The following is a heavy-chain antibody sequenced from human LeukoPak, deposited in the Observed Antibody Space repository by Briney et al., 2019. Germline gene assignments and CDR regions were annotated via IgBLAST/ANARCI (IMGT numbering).Heavy chain of an antibody. D-gene: IGHD3-22*01. CDR3: GRAGSSGYYYGNRAFDI. CDR1: GGTFSDYY. CDR2: INHSGST. V-gene: IGHV4-34*01. J-gene: IGHJ3*02. Sequence: SETLSLTCAVYGGTFSDYYWSWIRQPPGKGLEWIGEINHSGSTHYNPSLKSRVTISVDTSKKHFSLQLRSVTAADTAVYYCGRAGSSGYYYGNRAFDIWGQGTMVTVSS.